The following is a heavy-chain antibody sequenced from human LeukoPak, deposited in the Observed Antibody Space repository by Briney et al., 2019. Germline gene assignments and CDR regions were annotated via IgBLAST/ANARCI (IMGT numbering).Heavy chain of an antibody. V-gene: IGHV3-48*04. Sequence: PGGSLRLSYAASGFTFSSYSMNWVRQAPGKGLEWVSYISSSSSTIYYADSVKGRFTISRDNAKNSLYLQMNSLRAEDTAVYYCARVLGTAVSPNWFDPWGQGTLVTVSS. CDR2: ISSSSSTI. J-gene: IGHJ5*02. CDR3: ARVLGTAVSPNWFDP. D-gene: IGHD2-2*01. CDR1: GFTFSSYS.